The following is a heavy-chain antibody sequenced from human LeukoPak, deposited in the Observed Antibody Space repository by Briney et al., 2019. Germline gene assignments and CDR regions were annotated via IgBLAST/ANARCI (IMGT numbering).Heavy chain of an antibody. CDR3: ARDSIVGASDYYYYGMDV. CDR2: IYTSGST. CDR1: GGSISSYY. Sequence: PSETLSLTCTVSGGSISSYYWSWIRQPAGKGLEWIGRIYTSGSTNYNPSLKSRDTMSVDTSKNQFSLKLSSVTAADTAVYYCARDSIVGASDYYYYGMDVWGQGTTVTVSS. J-gene: IGHJ6*02. D-gene: IGHD1-26*01. V-gene: IGHV4-4*07.